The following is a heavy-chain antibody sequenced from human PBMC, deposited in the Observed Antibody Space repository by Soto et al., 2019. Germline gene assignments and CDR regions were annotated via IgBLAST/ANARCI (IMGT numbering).Heavy chain of an antibody. CDR3: ARDPISPFVVPADLYYYYYYYMDV. CDR2: IWYDGSNK. CDR1: GFTFSSYG. V-gene: IGHV3-33*01. J-gene: IGHJ6*03. Sequence: PGGSLRLSCAASGFTFSSYGMHWARQAPGKGLEWVAVIWYDGSNKYYADYVKGRFTISRDNSKNTLYLQMNSLRAEDTAVYYCARDPISPFVVPADLYYYYYYYMDVWGKGTTVTVSS. D-gene: IGHD2-2*01.